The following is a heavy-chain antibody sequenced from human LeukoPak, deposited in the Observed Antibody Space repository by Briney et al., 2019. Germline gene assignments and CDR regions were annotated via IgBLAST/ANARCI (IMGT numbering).Heavy chain of an antibody. Sequence: PGGPLRLSCAASGFTFSSYWMSWVRQAPGKGLEWVANIKQDGSEKYYVDSVKGQFTISRDNAKNSLYLQMNSLRAEDTAVYYCARRMTTVTAYFDYWGQGTLVTVSS. CDR3: ARRMTTVTAYFDY. CDR1: GFTFSSYW. D-gene: IGHD4-11*01. J-gene: IGHJ4*02. CDR2: IKQDGSEK. V-gene: IGHV3-7*01.